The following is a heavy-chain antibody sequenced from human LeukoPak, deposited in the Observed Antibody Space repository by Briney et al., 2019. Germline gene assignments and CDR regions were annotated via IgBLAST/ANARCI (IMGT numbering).Heavy chain of an antibody. V-gene: IGHV3-20*04. D-gene: IGHD6-13*01. CDR3: ARPQLYSGNAFDI. CDR2: INWNGGST. CDR1: GFTFSSYE. Sequence: PGVSLRLSCAASGFTFSSYEMNWVRHAPGEGLEWVSGINWNGGSTGYADSVKGRFTISRDNAKNSLYLQMNSLRAEDTALYYCARPQLYSGNAFDIWGQGTMVTVSS. J-gene: IGHJ3*02.